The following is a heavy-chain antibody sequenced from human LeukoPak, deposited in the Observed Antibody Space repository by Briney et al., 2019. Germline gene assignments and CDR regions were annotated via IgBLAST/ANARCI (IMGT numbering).Heavy chain of an antibody. D-gene: IGHD1-26*01. CDR3: ARDRVVGDTRGSKFVY. CDR1: GFSFSNDW. CDR2: IKHDGSEP. V-gene: IGHV3-7*01. Sequence: GCLRLSCAPSGFSFSNDWITWVRPAPGEGLGCVANIKHDGSEPYYVDSVKGRFTISRGNAKNSPYLEMNSLRARNTAWYYCARDRVVGDTRGSKFVYWGERTLVTASS. J-gene: IGHJ4*02.